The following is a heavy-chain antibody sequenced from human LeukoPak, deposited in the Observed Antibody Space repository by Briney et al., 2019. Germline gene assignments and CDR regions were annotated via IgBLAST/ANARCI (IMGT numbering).Heavy chain of an antibody. D-gene: IGHD5-24*01. CDR1: GGSISSSGYY. CDR2: INYSGTT. V-gene: IGHV4-39*01. CDR3: ARLRDGRWLLEY. J-gene: IGHJ4*02. Sequence: PSETLSLTCTASGGSISSSGYYWGWIRQPPGKGLEWIASINYSGTTYYNPSLKGRVTISEDRSKNQFSLKLSSVTAADTAVYCARLRDGRWLLEYWGQGTLVTVSS.